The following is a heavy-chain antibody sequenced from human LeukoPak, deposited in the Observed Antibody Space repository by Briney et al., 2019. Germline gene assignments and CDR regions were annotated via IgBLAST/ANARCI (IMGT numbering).Heavy chain of an antibody. V-gene: IGHV1-2*02. Sequence: ASVKVSCKASGYTFTSYGISWVRQAPGQGLEWMGWINPNSGGTNYAQKFQGRVTMTRDTSISTAYMELSRLRSDDTAVYYCARDWSFDYWGQGTLVTVSS. CDR1: GYTFTSYG. J-gene: IGHJ4*02. CDR3: ARDWSFDY. CDR2: INPNSGGT.